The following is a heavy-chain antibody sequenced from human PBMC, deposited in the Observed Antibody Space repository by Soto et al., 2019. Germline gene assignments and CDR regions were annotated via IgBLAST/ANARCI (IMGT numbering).Heavy chain of an antibody. V-gene: IGHV3-74*01. J-gene: IGHJ4*02. Sequence: EVHLVESGGGSVQPGGSLKLSCAGSGFAFSSYWIHWVRQVPGKGLVWVSRINGDGSTTSYADSVRGRFTISRDNAIDTLYLQMNSLRAEDTALYYCARVGQGRYYFDYWGQGTLVTVSS. CDR1: GFAFSSYW. CDR3: ARVGQGRYYFDY. CDR2: INGDGSTT.